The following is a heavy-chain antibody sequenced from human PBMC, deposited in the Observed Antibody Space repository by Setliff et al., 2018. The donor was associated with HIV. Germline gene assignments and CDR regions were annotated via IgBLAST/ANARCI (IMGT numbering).Heavy chain of an antibody. CDR2: IKPDGSGE. V-gene: IGHV3-7*03. D-gene: IGHD6-6*01. CDR3: ARGHYTSPSG. J-gene: IGHJ4*02. CDR1: GFTFSASW. Sequence: PGGSLRLSCVDSGFTFSASWMNWVRQAPGKGLEWVANIKPDGSGESYVDSVKGRFTITRDNAKNSLFLHMRALRDDDTAVYYCARGHYTSPSGWGQGTLVTVSS.